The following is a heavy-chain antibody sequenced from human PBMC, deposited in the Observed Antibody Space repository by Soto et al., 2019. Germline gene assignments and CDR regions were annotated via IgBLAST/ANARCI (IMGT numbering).Heavy chain of an antibody. V-gene: IGHV1-69*13. CDR3: ARVAGDTAMASMDV. Sequence: GASVKVSCKASGGTFSSYAISWVRQAPGQGLEWMGGIIPIFGTANYAQKFQGRVTITADESTSTAYTELSSLRSEDTAVYYCARVAGDTAMASMDVWGQGTTVTVS. CDR1: GGTFSSYA. D-gene: IGHD5-18*01. CDR2: IIPIFGTA. J-gene: IGHJ6*02.